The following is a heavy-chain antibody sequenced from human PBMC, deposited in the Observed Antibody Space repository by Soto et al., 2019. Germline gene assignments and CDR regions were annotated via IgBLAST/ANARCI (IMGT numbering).Heavy chain of an antibody. CDR3: ARVQLVLYYYGMDV. CDR2: IYYSGST. J-gene: IGHJ6*02. D-gene: IGHD6-13*01. V-gene: IGHV4-30-4*01. Sequence: QVQLQESGPGLVKPSQTLSLTCTVSGGSISSGDYYWSWIRQPPGKGLEWIGYIYYSGSTYYNPSIKSRVTISVDTSKNQFSLKLSSVTAAATAVYYCARVQLVLYYYGMDVWGQGTTVTVSS. CDR1: GGSISSGDYY.